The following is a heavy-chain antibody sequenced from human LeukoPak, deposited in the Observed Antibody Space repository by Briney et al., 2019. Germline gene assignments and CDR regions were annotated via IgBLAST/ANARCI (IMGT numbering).Heavy chain of an antibody. CDR3: ARPFCSSTSCYVGNYFDY. J-gene: IGHJ4*02. Sequence: PSETLSLTCAVYGGSFSGYYWSWIRQPPGKGLEWIGEINHSGSTNYNPSLKSRVTISVDTSKNQFSLKLSSVTAADTAVYYCARPFCSSTSCYVGNYFDYWGQGTLVTVSS. V-gene: IGHV4-34*01. D-gene: IGHD2-2*01. CDR2: INHSGST. CDR1: GGSFSGYY.